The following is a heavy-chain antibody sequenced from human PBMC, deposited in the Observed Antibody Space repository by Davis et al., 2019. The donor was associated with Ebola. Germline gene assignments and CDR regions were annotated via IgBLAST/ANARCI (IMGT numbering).Heavy chain of an antibody. J-gene: IGHJ4*02. CDR1: GYTFTSYD. CDR3: ARDALWSEYYFDY. D-gene: IGHD5-18*01. Sequence: ASVKVSCKASGYTFTSYDINWVRQATGQGLEWMGIINPSGGSTNYAQKFQGRVTITADKSTSTAYMELSSLRSEDTAVYYCARDALWSEYYFDYWGQGTLVTVSS. CDR2: INPSGGST. V-gene: IGHV1-46*01.